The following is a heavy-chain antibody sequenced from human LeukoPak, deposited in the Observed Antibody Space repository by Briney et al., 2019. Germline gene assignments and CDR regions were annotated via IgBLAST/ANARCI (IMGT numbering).Heavy chain of an antibody. D-gene: IGHD6-13*01. Sequence: SETLSLTCXVSGYSISIGYYWGWIRQRPGKGLEWTGSIYHSGSTYYNPSLKSRVTISVDTSKNQFSLKLSSVTAADTAVAYCARHNLAAAGLYYFDYWGQGTLVTVSS. J-gene: IGHJ4*02. V-gene: IGHV4-38-2*01. CDR1: GYSISIGYY. CDR3: ARHNLAAAGLYYFDY. CDR2: IYHSGST.